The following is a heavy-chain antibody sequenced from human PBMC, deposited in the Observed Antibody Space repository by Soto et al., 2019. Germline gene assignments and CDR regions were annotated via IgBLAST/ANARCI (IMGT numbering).Heavy chain of an antibody. D-gene: IGHD2-15*01. CDR1: GGSISSYY. CDR3: ARVVAATYGNWFDP. J-gene: IGHJ5*02. V-gene: IGHV4-59*08. Sequence: SETLSLTCTVSGGSISSYYWSWIRQPLGKGLEWIGYIYYSGSTNYNPSLKSRVTISVDTSKNQFSLKLSSVTAADTAVYYCARVVAATYGNWFDPWGQGTLVTVS. CDR2: IYYSGST.